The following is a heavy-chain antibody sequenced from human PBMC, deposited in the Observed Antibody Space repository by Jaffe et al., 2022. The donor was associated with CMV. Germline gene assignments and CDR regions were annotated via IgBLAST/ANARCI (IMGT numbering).Heavy chain of an antibody. V-gene: IGHV1-18*01. Sequence: QVQLMQSGAEVKKPGASVNVSCKASGYIFTNYGISWVRQAPGQGLEWMGWISGYDGNTNYAQKVQGRVTMTTDTSTSTAYMELRSLRSDDTAVYYCARNRSEYYDFWSGANYGMDVWGQGTTVTVSS. CDR1: GYIFTNYG. D-gene: IGHD3-3*01. CDR2: ISGYDGNT. J-gene: IGHJ6*02. CDR3: ARNRSEYYDFWSGANYGMDV.